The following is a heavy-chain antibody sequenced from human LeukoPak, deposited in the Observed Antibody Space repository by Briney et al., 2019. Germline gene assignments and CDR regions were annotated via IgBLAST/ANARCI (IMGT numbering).Heavy chain of an antibody. V-gene: IGHV1-18*01. D-gene: IGHD5-12*01. J-gene: IGHJ5*02. Sequence: GASVKVSCKASGYTFTSYGISWVRQAPGQGLEWMGWISAYNGNTNYAQKLQGRVTMTTDTSTSTAYMELRSLRSDDTAVYYCARGRGEWLRPNWFDPWGQGTLVTVSS. CDR2: ISAYNGNT. CDR3: ARGRGEWLRPNWFDP. CDR1: GYTFTSYG.